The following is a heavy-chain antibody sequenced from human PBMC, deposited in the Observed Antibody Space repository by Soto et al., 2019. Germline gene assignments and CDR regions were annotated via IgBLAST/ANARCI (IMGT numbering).Heavy chain of an antibody. J-gene: IGHJ6*02. Sequence: ASVKVSCKASGYTFTSYGISWVRQAPGQGREWMGWISAYNGNTNYAQKLQGRVTMTTDTSTGTAYMELRSLRSDDTAVYYCARLSPYYDILTGDYYGMDVWGQGPMVTVSS. CDR1: GYTFTSYG. CDR3: ARLSPYYDILTGDYYGMDV. D-gene: IGHD3-9*01. CDR2: ISAYNGNT. V-gene: IGHV1-18*01.